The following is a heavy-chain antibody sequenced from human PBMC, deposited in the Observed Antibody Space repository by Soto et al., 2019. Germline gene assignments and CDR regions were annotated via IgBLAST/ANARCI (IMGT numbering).Heavy chain of an antibody. CDR3: ARDYRYGYNYVSY. CDR2: VSSGGSAM. D-gene: IGHD5-12*01. CDR1: GITFSDYY. V-gene: IGHV3-11*01. J-gene: IGHJ4*02. Sequence: QVQLVESGGGLVKPGGSLRLSCAASGITFSDYYMSWIRQAPGTGLEWVSYVSSGGSAMYYADSVMGRFTISRDNAKNSLYLQINSLRAEDTAVYYCARDYRYGYNYVSYWCQRTLVTVSS.